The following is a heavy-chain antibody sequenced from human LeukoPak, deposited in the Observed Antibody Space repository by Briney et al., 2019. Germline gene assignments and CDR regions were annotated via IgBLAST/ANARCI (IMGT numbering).Heavy chain of an antibody. D-gene: IGHD5-12*01. CDR3: AINGGGDSGYGNFDY. CDR1: GGTFSSYA. V-gene: IGHV1-69*06. Sequence: GASVKVSCKASGGTFSSYAISWVRQAPGQGLEWMGGIIPIFGTANYAQKFQGRVTITADKSTSTAYMELNSLRAEDTAFYYCAINGGGDSGYGNFDYWGQGTLVTVSS. J-gene: IGHJ4*02. CDR2: IIPIFGTA.